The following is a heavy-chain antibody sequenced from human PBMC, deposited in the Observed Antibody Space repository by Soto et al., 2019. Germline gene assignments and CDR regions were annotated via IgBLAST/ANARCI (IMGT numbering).Heavy chain of an antibody. V-gene: IGHV4-59*13. D-gene: IGHD2-15*01. CDR1: GGSISSYY. CDR3: ARISGYYYYGMDV. J-gene: IGHJ6*02. Sequence: ASETLSLTCTVSGGSISSYYWSWIRQPPGKGLEWIGYIYYSGSTNYNPSLKSRVTISVDTSKNQFSLKLSSVTAADTAVYYCARISGYYYYGMDVWGQGTTVTVSS. CDR2: IYYSGST.